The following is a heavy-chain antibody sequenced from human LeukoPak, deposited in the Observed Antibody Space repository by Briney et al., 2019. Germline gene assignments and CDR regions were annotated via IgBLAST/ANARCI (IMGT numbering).Heavy chain of an antibody. V-gene: IGHV3-23*01. J-gene: IGHJ4*02. D-gene: IGHD1-26*01. Sequence: PGGSLRLSCTASGFTFSSYAMSWVRQAPGKGLEWVSAISGSGGSTYYADSVKGRFTISRDNSKNTLYLQMNSLRAEDTAVYYCAKREGGATKYFDYWGQGTLVTVSS. CDR3: AKREGGATKYFDY. CDR2: ISGSGGST. CDR1: GFTFSSYA.